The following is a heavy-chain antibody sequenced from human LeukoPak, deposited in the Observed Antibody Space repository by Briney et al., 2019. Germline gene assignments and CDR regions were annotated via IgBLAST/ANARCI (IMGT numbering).Heavy chain of an antibody. D-gene: IGHD3-22*01. Sequence: ASVKVSCKASGYTFTGYYMHWVRQAPGQGLEWMGRINPNSGGTNYAQKFQGRVTMTRDTSISTAYMELSRLRSDDTAVYYCARVVYYYDSSGYYYIDYWGQGTLVTVS. V-gene: IGHV1-2*06. CDR1: GYTFTGYY. CDR2: INPNSGGT. CDR3: ARVVYYYDSSGYYYIDY. J-gene: IGHJ4*02.